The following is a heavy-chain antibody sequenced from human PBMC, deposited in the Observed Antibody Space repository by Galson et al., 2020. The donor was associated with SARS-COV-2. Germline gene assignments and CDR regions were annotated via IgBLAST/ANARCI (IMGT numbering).Heavy chain of an antibody. CDR1: GVTFDDYG. V-gene: IGHV3-20*04. CDR3: ARGYLAGPFDI. J-gene: IGHJ3*02. CDR2: INKNGGST. D-gene: IGHD2-2*01. Sequence: GGSLRLSCAASGVTFDDYGISWVRQVPGKGLEWVCGINKNGGSTNYADSVRGRFTISRDNAKNSLYLQMNSLRAEDTALYFCARGYLAGPFDIWAQGTMVTVSS.